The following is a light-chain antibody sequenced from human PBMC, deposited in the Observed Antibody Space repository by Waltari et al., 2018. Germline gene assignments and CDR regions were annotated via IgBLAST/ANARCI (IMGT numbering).Light chain of an antibody. CDR3: QQYYTNPIT. V-gene: IGKV4-1*01. CDR1: QSVLYSFNNNNY. Sequence: DIVMTQSPDSLPVSLRERATINCKSSQSVLYSFNNNNYLAWYQQKPGQSPKLLISWASTRESGVPDRFSGSGSGTDFTLTISSLQAEDVAVYYCQQYYTNPITFGPGTKVELK. J-gene: IGKJ3*01. CDR2: WAS.